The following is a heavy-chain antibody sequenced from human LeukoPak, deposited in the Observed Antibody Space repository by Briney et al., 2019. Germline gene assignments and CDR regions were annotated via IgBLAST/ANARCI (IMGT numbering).Heavy chain of an antibody. CDR2: IIPIFGIA. V-gene: IGHV1-69*04. D-gene: IGHD1-7*01. CDR3: AREGEITGTTGSFDY. Sequence: ASVKVSCKASGGTFSSYAISWVRQAPGQGLEWMGRIIPIFGIANYAQKFQGRVTITADKSTSTAYMELSSLRSKDTAVYYCAREGEITGTTGSFDYWGQGTLVTVSS. CDR1: GGTFSSYA. J-gene: IGHJ4*02.